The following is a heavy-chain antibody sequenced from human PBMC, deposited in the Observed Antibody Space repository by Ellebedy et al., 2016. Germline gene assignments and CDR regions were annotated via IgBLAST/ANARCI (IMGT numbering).Heavy chain of an antibody. CDR2: IRSNAYRGTT. Sequence: GGSLRLSXIASGFTFGDYAMNWFRQAPGKGLEWVAFIRSNAYRGTTEYAASVKGRFTISRDDSKNIAHLQMNSLKTEDTAIYYCARSFCSSTSCYRWYFDYWGQGALVTVSS. V-gene: IGHV3-49*03. CDR3: ARSFCSSTSCYRWYFDY. D-gene: IGHD2-2*01. CDR1: GFTFGDYA. J-gene: IGHJ4*02.